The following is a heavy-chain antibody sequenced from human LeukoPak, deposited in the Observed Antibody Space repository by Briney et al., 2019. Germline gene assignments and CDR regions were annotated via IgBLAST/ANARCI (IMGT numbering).Heavy chain of an antibody. CDR3: ARVWVVERPRDAFDI. CDR1: GYTFTGYY. Sequence: ASVKVSCKASGYTFTGYYMHWVRQAPGQGLEWMGWINPNSGGTNYVQKFQGRVTMTRDTSSSTAYMELSRIRSDDAAVYYCARVWVVERPRDAFDIWGQGTMVTVSS. CDR2: INPNSGGT. V-gene: IGHV1-2*02. D-gene: IGHD1-1*01. J-gene: IGHJ3*02.